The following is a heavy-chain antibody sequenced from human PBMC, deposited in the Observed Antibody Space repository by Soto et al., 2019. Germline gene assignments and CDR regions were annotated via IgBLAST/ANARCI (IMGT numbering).Heavy chain of an antibody. J-gene: IGHJ4*02. CDR2: IIPFFGTA. CDR1: GGTFSTFG. Sequence: SVKVSCKAPGGTFSTFGISWVRQAPGQGLEWMGGIIPFFGTAKYSQKFEDRISITADESTNTVYMDLRSLTSEDTAIYYCARSAPMDAGDKYYYDFWGQGALVTVSS. D-gene: IGHD3-16*01. CDR3: ARSAPMDAGDKYYYDF. V-gene: IGHV1-69*13.